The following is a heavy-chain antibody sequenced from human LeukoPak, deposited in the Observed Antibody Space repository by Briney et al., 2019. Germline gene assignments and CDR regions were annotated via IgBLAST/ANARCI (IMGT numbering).Heavy chain of an antibody. Sequence: GGSLRLSCAASGFTFSSYWMSWVRQAPGKGLEWVANIKQDGSEKYYVDSVKGRFTISRDNAKNSLYLQMNSLRAEDTAVYYCARDGRLTQKRGYFDSWGQGTLVTVSS. D-gene: IGHD1-26*01. J-gene: IGHJ4*02. CDR2: IKQDGSEK. CDR3: ARDGRLTQKRGYFDS. CDR1: GFTFSSYW. V-gene: IGHV3-7*01.